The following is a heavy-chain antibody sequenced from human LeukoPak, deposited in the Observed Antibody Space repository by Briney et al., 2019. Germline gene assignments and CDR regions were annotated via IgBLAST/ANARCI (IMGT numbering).Heavy chain of an antibody. CDR3: ARVLTGDL. J-gene: IGHJ4*02. CDR1: GGSFSGYY. CDR2: INHSGST. Sequence: SETLSLTCAVYGGSFSGYYWSWIRQPPGKGLEWIGEINHSGSTNYNPSLKSRVTISIDTSRNQFSLKLSSVTASDTAVYYCARVLTGDLWGQGTLVTVSS. D-gene: IGHD7-27*01. V-gene: IGHV4-34*01.